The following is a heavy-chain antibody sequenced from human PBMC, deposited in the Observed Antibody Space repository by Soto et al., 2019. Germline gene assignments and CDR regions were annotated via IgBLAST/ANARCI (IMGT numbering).Heavy chain of an antibody. V-gene: IGHV1-69*02. D-gene: IGHD6-19*01. CDR2: IIPILGIE. CDR3: AIAVAGTRAMDV. CDR1: GGTFSSYT. J-gene: IGHJ6*02. Sequence: QVQLVQSGAEVKKPGSSVKVSCKASGGTFSSYTISWVRQDPGQGLEWMGRIIPILGIENYEKKFQGRVTITADKATSTAYMELSMLRSEDTAVYCCAIAVAGTRAMDVWGQGTTVTFSS.